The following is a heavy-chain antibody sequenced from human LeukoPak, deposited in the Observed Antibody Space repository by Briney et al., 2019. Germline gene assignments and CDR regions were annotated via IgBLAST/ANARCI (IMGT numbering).Heavy chain of an antibody. Sequence: SETLSLTCTVSGGSISSYYWSWIRQPPGKGLEWIGEINHSGSTNYNPSLKSRVTISVDTSKNQFSLKLSSVTAADTAVYYCASTGIVGSYFDYWGQGTLVTVSS. CDR1: GGSISSYY. V-gene: IGHV4-34*01. CDR2: INHSGST. J-gene: IGHJ4*02. CDR3: ASTGIVGSYFDY. D-gene: IGHD1-26*01.